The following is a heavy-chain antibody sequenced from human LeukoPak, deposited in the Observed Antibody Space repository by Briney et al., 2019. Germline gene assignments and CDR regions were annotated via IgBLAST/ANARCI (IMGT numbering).Heavy chain of an antibody. CDR1: GLIFNTYN. CDR2: ISSSGGYI. Sequence: PGGSLRLSCVASGLIFNTYNMNWVRQAPGKGLEWVSSISSSGGYIYYADSVKGRFTISRDNAKNSLYLQMYILRAEDTAVYYCARDGSGSYYFDYWGQGTLVTVSS. V-gene: IGHV3-21*01. J-gene: IGHJ4*02. D-gene: IGHD3-10*01. CDR3: ARDGSGSYYFDY.